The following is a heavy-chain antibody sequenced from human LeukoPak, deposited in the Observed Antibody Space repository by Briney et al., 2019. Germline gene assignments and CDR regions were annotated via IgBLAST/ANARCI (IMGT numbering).Heavy chain of an antibody. CDR1: GSTFSSYS. V-gene: IGHV3-21*01. CDR3: ARDLESTPNDIVVVVAATGN. J-gene: IGHJ4*02. Sequence: GGSLRLSCAASGSTFSSYSMNWVRQAPGKGLEWVSSISSSSSYIYYADSVKGRFTISRDNAKNSLYLQMNSLRAEDTAVYYCARDLESTPNDIVVVVAATGNWGQGTLVTVSS. D-gene: IGHD2-15*01. CDR2: ISSSSSYI.